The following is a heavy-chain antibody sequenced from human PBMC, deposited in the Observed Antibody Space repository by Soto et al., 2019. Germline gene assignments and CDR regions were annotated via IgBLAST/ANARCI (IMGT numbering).Heavy chain of an antibody. J-gene: IGHJ5*02. CDR3: ARHSVYDILTGYLNWFDT. Sequence: SETLSLTCTVSGGSISSSSYYWGWIRQPPGKGLEWIGSIYYSGSTYYNPSLKSRVTISVDTSKNQFSLKLSSVTAADTAVYYCARHSVYDILTGYLNWFDTWGQGTLVTVSS. V-gene: IGHV4-39*01. CDR1: GGSISSSSYY. D-gene: IGHD3-9*01. CDR2: IYYSGST.